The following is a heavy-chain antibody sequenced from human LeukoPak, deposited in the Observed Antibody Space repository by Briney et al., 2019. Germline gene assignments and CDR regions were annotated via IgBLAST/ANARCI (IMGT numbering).Heavy chain of an antibody. CDR2: ISGSGGST. CDR1: GFTFSSYA. V-gene: IGHV3-23*01. J-gene: IGHJ4*02. Sequence: GGSLRLSCAASGFTFSSYAMSWVRQAPGKGLDWASAISGSGGSTYYADSVKGRFTISRDNSKNTLYLQMNSLRAEDTAVYYCAKDPRATVVTPGGYFDYWGQGTLVTVSS. D-gene: IGHD4-23*01. CDR3: AKDPRATVVTPGGYFDY.